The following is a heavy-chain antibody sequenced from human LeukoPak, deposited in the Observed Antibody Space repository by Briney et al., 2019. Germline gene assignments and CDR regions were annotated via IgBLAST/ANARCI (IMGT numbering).Heavy chain of an antibody. Sequence: SETLSLTCTVSGASINSYHWSWIRQPPGKALKWIGYSSYTGSPKYTPSLKSRVIMSKDTSKNQISLKLSAVAAADTAVYYCARGDGDSPGFDTWGQGTLVTVSP. J-gene: IGHJ5*02. V-gene: IGHV4-59*01. CDR3: ARGDGDSPGFDT. CDR2: SSYTGSP. CDR1: GASINSYH. D-gene: IGHD5-24*01.